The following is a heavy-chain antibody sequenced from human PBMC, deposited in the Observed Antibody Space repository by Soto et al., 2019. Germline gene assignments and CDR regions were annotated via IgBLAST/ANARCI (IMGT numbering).Heavy chain of an antibody. Sequence: GSLRLSCAASGFTFSSYAMIWVRQAPGKGLEWVGSIYHSGSTYYNPSLKSRVTISVDTSKNQCSLKLSSVTAADTAVYYCARDQWDDARFDPWGQGTLVTVSS. CDR2: IYHSGST. V-gene: IGHV4-38-2*02. CDR3: ARDQWDDARFDP. CDR1: GFTFSSYA. J-gene: IGHJ5*02. D-gene: IGHD1-26*01.